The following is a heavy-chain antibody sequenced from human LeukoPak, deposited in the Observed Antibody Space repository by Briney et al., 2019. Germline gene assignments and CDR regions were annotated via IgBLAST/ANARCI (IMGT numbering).Heavy chain of an antibody. CDR3: ARANLGATSRNWFDP. Sequence: GGSLRLSCAASGFTFSSYSMNWVRQAPGKGLEWVSSISSSSSYIYYADSVKGRFTISRDNAKNSLYLQMNSLRAEDTAVYYCARANLGATSRNWFDPWGQGTLVTVSS. J-gene: IGHJ5*02. CDR2: ISSSSSYI. V-gene: IGHV3-21*01. CDR1: GFTFSSYS. D-gene: IGHD1-26*01.